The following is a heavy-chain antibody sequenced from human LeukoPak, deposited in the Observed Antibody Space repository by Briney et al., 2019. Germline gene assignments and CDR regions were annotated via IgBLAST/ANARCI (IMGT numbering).Heavy chain of an antibody. V-gene: IGHV3-30*02. CDR1: GFTFSSYG. D-gene: IGHD6-13*01. CDR3: AKDRQQLVTA. J-gene: IGHJ5*02. Sequence: GGSLRLSCAACGFTFSSYGMLWVRQAPGKALEWVAFIRYDGSNKYYADSVKGRFTISRDNSKNTLYLQMNSLRAEDTAVYYCAKDRQQLVTAWGQGTLVTVSS. CDR2: IRYDGSNK.